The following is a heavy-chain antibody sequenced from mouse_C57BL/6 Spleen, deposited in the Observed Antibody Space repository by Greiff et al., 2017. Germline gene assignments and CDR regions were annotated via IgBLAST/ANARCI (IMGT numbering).Heavy chain of an antibody. CDR1: GYTFTSYW. CDR3: AREGVYYGNYEYFDV. J-gene: IGHJ1*03. D-gene: IGHD2-1*01. V-gene: IGHV1-55*01. Sequence: QVQLKQPGAELVKPGASVKMSCKASGYTFTSYWITWVKQRPGQGLEWIGDIYPGSGSTNYNEKFKSKAPLTVDTSSSTAYMQLSSLTSEDSAVXYCAREGVYYGNYEYFDVWGTGTTVTVSS. CDR2: IYPGSGST.